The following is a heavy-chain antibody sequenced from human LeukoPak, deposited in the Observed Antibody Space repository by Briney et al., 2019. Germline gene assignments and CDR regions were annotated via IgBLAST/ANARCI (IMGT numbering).Heavy chain of an antibody. CDR1: GFTFGDYA. CDR2: IRSKTFGGTT. Sequence: GGSLRLSCTASGFTFGDYAMTWVRQAPGKGLEWVGFIRSKTFGGTTGYAASVKGRCTISRDDPKSITYLQMNSLKTEDTAVYYCTRDRHSAGGSYGYLDYWGQGTLVTVSS. D-gene: IGHD1-26*01. V-gene: IGHV3-49*04. J-gene: IGHJ4*02. CDR3: TRDRHSAGGSYGYLDY.